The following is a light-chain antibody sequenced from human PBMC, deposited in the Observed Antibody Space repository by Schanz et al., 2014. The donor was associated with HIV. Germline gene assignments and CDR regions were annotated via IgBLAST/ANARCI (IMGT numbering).Light chain of an antibody. Sequence: EIVLTQSPATLSLSPGERATLSCRASQSVSSYLAWYQQKPGQAPRLVIYGAATRATGIPGRFSGSGSGTEFTLTISSLQSEDFAVYYCQQYNNWPGTFGQGTRLEIK. V-gene: IGKV3-15*01. J-gene: IGKJ2*01. CDR2: GAA. CDR3: QQYNNWPGT. CDR1: QSVSSY.